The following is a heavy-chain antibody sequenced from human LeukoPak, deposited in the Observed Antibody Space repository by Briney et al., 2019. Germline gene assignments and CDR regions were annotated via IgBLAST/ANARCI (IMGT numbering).Heavy chain of an antibody. CDR2: IYTSGST. CDR3: ARHVCSSTTCKPYFDY. J-gene: IGHJ4*02. Sequence: SETLSLTCSVPGGSIRSYFWSWIRQPAGKGLEWIGRIYTSGSTDYNPSLRSRVSMSVDTSRNQFSLKLTSVTAADTAVYYCARHVCSSTTCKPYFDYWGQGTLVTVSS. V-gene: IGHV4-4*07. CDR1: GGSIRSYF. D-gene: IGHD2-2*01.